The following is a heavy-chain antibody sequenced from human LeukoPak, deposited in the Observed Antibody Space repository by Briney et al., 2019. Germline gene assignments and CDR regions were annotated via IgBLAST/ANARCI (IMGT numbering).Heavy chain of an antibody. CDR3: ARGPRFYCSGGSCYKENYYYGMDV. D-gene: IGHD2-15*01. J-gene: IGHJ6*02. CDR1: GFSFRNYW. Sequence: PGGSLRLSCVASGFSFRNYWMSWVRQAPGKGLEWVANIKEDGSKKNHLESVKGRFTISRDNAKNFLYLQMNSLRAEDTAVYYCARGPRFYCSGGSCYKENYYYGMDVWGQGTTVTASS. V-gene: IGHV3-7*01. CDR2: IKEDGSKK.